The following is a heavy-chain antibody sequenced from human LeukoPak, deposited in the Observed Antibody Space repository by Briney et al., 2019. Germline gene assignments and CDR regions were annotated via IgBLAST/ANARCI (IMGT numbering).Heavy chain of an antibody. CDR2: ISSSSSYI. V-gene: IGHV3-21*01. CDR3: ARDFTMYSSGWYQTFDY. Sequence: GGSLRLSCAASGFTFSKAWMNWVRQAPGKGLEWVSSISSSSSYIYYADSVKGRFTISRDNAKNSLYLQMNSLRAEDTAVYYCARDFTMYSSGWYQTFDYWGQGTLVTVSS. CDR1: GFTFSKAW. D-gene: IGHD6-19*01. J-gene: IGHJ4*02.